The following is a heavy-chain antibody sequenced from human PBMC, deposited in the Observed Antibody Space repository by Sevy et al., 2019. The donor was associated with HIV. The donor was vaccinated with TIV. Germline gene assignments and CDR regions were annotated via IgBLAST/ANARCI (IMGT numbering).Heavy chain of an antibody. D-gene: IGHD2-21*02. CDR1: GFSFMPYA. J-gene: IGHJ4*02. CDR3: ARGGGYCGGDCYSIDY. Sequence: GESLKISCAASGFSFMPYAMSWVRQAPGKGLEWVALIWYDGTIKYYADSVKGRFTISRDNSKDTLFLQMNSLTPEDTAVYYCARGGGYCGGDCYSIDYWGQGALVTVSS. V-gene: IGHV3-33*08. CDR2: IWYDGTIK.